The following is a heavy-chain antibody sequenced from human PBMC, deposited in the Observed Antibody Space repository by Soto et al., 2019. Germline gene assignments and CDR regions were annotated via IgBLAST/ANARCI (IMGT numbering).Heavy chain of an antibody. CDR2: IKQDGSEK. CDR1: GFTFSSYW. J-gene: IGHJ4*02. Sequence: PGGSLRLSCAASGFTFSSYWMSWVRQAPGKGLEWVANIKQDGSEKYYVDSVKGRFTSPRDNAKNSLYLQMNSLRAKDTAVYYCARDQIGGSCLDYWGPGTLVTVSS. V-gene: IGHV3-7*01. D-gene: IGHD2-15*01. CDR3: ARDQIGGSCLDY.